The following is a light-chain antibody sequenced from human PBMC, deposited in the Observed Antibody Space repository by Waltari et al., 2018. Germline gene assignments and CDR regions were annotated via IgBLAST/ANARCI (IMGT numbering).Light chain of an antibody. J-gene: IGKJ4*01. CDR2: DAS. CDR1: HSVRKY. Sequence: ELVLTQSPATLSLPPGERATLSCRASHSVRKYLAWYQQRPGQAPRLLIYDASNRATGVPARFSGTGYETDFTLTINNLEPEDFAVYYCQQRSSWPLTFGGGSKVEIK. CDR3: QQRSSWPLT. V-gene: IGKV3-11*01.